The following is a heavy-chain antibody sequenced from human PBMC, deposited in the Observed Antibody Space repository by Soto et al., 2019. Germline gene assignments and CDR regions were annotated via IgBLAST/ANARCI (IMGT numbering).Heavy chain of an antibody. D-gene: IGHD4-17*01. Sequence: PGESLKISCKGSGYNFNIYWIGWVRQMPGKGLEWMGVIYPGDSDTRYSPSFQGQVTISADKSISTAYLQWSSLTASDTAVYYCARQDGDGLYYFDYSGQGTLVTVSS. J-gene: IGHJ4*02. V-gene: IGHV5-51*01. CDR1: GYNFNIYW. CDR3: ARQDGDGLYYFDY. CDR2: IYPGDSDT.